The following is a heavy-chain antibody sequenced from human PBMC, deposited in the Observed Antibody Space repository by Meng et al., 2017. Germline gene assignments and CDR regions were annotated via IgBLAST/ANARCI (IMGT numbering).Heavy chain of an antibody. V-gene: IGHV1-69*06. Sequence: QGRLLQSGAEVKKPASAVKVSCKASGGTFSSYAISWVRQAPGQGLEWMGGIIPIFGTANYAQKFQGRVTITADKSTSTAYMELSSLRSEDTAVYYCARHYYYDSSGYYSTWYFDLWGRGTLVTVSS. CDR3: ARHYYYDSSGYYSTWYFDL. J-gene: IGHJ2*01. D-gene: IGHD3-22*01. CDR2: IIPIFGTA. CDR1: GGTFSSYA.